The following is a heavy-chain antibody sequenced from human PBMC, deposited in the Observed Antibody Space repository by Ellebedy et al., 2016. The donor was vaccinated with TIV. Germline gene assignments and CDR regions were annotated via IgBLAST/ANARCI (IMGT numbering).Heavy chain of an antibody. CDR3: VKGAYPVPTVMAV. CDR2: IRSDGSNK. J-gene: IGHJ6*02. CDR1: GFSTSG. Sequence: PGGSLRLSCAASGFSTSGMHWVRHATGKGLGWVAFIRSDGSNKYYAESVMGRFTISRDNSKNTLDLQMTSMRPEDTALYYCVKGAYPVPTVMAVWGQGTMVIVSS. V-gene: IGHV3-30*02. D-gene: IGHD3-16*01.